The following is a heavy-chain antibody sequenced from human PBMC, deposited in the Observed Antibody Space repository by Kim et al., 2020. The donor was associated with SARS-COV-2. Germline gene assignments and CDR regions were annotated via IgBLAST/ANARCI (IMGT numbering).Heavy chain of an antibody. D-gene: IGHD6-19*01. Sequence: SVKGRFTISRDKYKNTLYLQMNSLRAEDTAVYYCAKELATDSSGWYVYDYWGQGTLVTVSS. V-gene: IGHV3-23*01. CDR3: AKELATDSSGWYVYDY. J-gene: IGHJ4*02.